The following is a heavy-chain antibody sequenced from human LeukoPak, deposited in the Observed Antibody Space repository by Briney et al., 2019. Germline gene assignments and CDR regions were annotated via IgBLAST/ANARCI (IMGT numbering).Heavy chain of an antibody. CDR2: INHSGST. J-gene: IGHJ6*03. CDR1: GGSFSGYY. CDR3: AREFGIRLYYYYYMDV. Sequence: SETLSLTCAVYGGSFSGYYWSWIRQPPGKGLEWIGEINHSGSTNYNPSLKSRVTISVDTSKNQFSLKLSSVTAADTAVYYCAREFGIRLYYYYYMDVWGKGTTVTVSS. D-gene: IGHD1-14*01. V-gene: IGHV4-34*01.